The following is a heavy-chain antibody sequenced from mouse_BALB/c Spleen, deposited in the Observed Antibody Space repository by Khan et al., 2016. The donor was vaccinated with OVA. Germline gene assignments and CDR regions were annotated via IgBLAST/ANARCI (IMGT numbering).Heavy chain of an antibody. J-gene: IGHJ4*01. Sequence: EVQLQESGPGLVKPSQSLSLTCTVTGYSITSYYAWNWIRQFQGNKLEWMGNISESGSTTYNQAIKSRITITRDKSKDQFFMQLKSVTSEDTATSYCLRALVLYYSLSSCGQVTLVTVSS. V-gene: IGHV3-2*02. CDR1: GYSITSYYA. CDR3: LRALVLYYSLSS. D-gene: IGHD1-1*02. CDR2: ISESGST.